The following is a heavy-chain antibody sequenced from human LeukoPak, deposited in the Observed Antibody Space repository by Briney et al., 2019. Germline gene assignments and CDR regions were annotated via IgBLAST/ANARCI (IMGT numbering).Heavy chain of an antibody. CDR1: GFTFSSYS. Sequence: PGGSLRLSCAASGFTFSSYSMNWVRQAPGKGLEWVSSISSSSSYIYYADSVKGRFTISRDNAKNSLYLQMNSLRAEDTAVYYCARWGSGGLTLDYWGQGTLVTVSS. CDR2: ISSSSSYI. V-gene: IGHV3-21*01. D-gene: IGHD3-10*01. J-gene: IGHJ4*02. CDR3: ARWGSGGLTLDY.